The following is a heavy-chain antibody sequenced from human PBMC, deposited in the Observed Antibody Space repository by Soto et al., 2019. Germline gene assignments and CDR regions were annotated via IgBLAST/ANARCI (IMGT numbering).Heavy chain of an antibody. CDR3: ARRFLRQTRIAARAPRSVGFDY. J-gene: IGHJ4*02. V-gene: IGHV4-34*01. Sequence: PSETLSLTCAVFGGSFSGYYWSWIRQPPGKGLEWIGEINHSGSTNYNPSLKSRVTISVDTSKNQFSLKLSSVTAADTAVYYCARRFLRQTRIAARAPRSVGFDYWGQGTLVTV. D-gene: IGHD6-6*01. CDR1: GGSFSGYY. CDR2: INHSGST.